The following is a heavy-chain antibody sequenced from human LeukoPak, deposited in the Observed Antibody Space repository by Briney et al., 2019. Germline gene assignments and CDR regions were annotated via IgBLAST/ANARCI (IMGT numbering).Heavy chain of an antibody. CDR1: GGSFSGYY. Sequence: SETLSLTCAVYGGSFSGYYWSWIRQPPGKGLEWIGEINHSGSTNYNPSLKSRVTISVDTSKSQFSLKLSSVTAADTAVYYCARVLRLLSNYYDSSGSPDGYYYYMDVWGKGTTVTVSS. CDR3: ARVLRLLSNYYDSSGSPDGYYYYMDV. J-gene: IGHJ6*03. V-gene: IGHV4-34*01. D-gene: IGHD3-22*01. CDR2: INHSGST.